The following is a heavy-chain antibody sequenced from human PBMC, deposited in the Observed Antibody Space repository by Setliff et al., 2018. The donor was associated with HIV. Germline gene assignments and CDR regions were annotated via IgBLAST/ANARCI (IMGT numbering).Heavy chain of an antibody. J-gene: IGHJ4*02. CDR1: GGFSISNTDY. V-gene: IGHV4-39*01. Sequence: SETLSLTCTVSGGFSISNTDYWGWIRQSPGKGLEWLGNIHFSGTTYYNPSLKSRVTMFVATSKQQFFLSLASVTAADTALYYCARPSLGIGGGSIFDLWGQGLLVTVSS. D-gene: IGHD3-3*01. CDR2: IHFSGTT. CDR3: ARPSLGIGGGSIFDL.